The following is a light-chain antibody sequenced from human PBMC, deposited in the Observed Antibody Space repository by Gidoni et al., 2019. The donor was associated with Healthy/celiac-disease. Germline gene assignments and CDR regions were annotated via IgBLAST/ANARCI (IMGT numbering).Light chain of an antibody. CDR3: QQRSNWPPYT. CDR1: QSVSSY. J-gene: IGKJ2*01. CDR2: EAS. Sequence: DIVLTQSPATLSLSPGERATISCRASQSVSSYLAWYQQKPGQAPRLLIYEASNRATGIPARFSGSGSGTDFTLTISSLEPEDFAVYYCQQRSNWPPYTFGQGTKLEIK. V-gene: IGKV3-11*01.